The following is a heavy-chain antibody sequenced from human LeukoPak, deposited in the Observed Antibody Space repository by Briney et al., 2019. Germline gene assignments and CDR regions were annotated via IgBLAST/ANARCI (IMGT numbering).Heavy chain of an antibody. CDR3: ARDKYYYDSSGYYPPVNGMDV. D-gene: IGHD3-22*01. CDR1: GGSISSGDYY. V-gene: IGHV4-30-4*01. Sequence: SETLSLTCTVSGGSISSGDYYWSWIRQPPGKGLEWIGYIYYSGSTYYNPSLKSRVTISVDTSKNQFSLKLSSVTAADTAVYYCARDKYYYDSSGYYPPVNGMDVWGQGTTVTVSS. CDR2: IYYSGST. J-gene: IGHJ6*02.